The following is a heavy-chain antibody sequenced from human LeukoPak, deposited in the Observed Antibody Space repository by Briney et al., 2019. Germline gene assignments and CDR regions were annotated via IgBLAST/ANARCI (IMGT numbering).Heavy chain of an antibody. CDR2: INPNSGGT. CDR3: AREGLGRAKNYDILTGGIPPDY. V-gene: IGHV1-2*02. Sequence: ASVKVSCKASGYTFTGYYMHWVRQAPGQGLEWMGWINPNSGGTHYAQNFHGRVTMTRDTSISTAYMELSRLRSDDTAVYYCAREGLGRAKNYDILTGGIPPDYWGQGTLVTVSS. CDR1: GYTFTGYY. D-gene: IGHD3-9*01. J-gene: IGHJ4*02.